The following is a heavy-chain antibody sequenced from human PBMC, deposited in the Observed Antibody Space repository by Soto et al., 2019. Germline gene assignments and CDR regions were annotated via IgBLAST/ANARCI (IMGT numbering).Heavy chain of an antibody. J-gene: IGHJ6*02. CDR3: ARDGGQYCSSTSCYSYDYGMDV. CDR2: INSDGSST. CDR1: GFTFSSYW. V-gene: IGHV3-74*01. Sequence: EVQLVESGGGLVQPGGSLRLSCAASGFTFSSYWMHWVRQAPGQGLVWVSRINSDGSSTSYADSVKGRFTISRDNAKNTLYLHMNRLRAEDTAVYYCARDGGQYCSSTSCYSYDYGMDVWGQGTTVTVSS. D-gene: IGHD2-2*02.